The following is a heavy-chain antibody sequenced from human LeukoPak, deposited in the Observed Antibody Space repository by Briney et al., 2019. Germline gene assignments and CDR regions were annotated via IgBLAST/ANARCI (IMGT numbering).Heavy chain of an antibody. Sequence: GGSLRLSCAASGFTFSRHSINWVRQAPGKGLEWVSSISSSSSYIYYADSVKGRFTISRDNAKNSLYLQMNSLRAEDTAVYYCARGWQGDYFDYWGQGTLVTVSS. V-gene: IGHV3-21*01. CDR2: ISSSSSYI. CDR3: ARGWQGDYFDY. D-gene: IGHD5-24*01. J-gene: IGHJ4*02. CDR1: GFTFSRHS.